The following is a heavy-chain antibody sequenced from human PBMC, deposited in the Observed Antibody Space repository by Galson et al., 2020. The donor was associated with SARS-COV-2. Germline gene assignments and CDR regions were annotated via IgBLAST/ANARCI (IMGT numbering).Heavy chain of an antibody. V-gene: IGHV3-73*01. D-gene: IGHD6-19*01. J-gene: IGHJ5*02. CDR1: GFTFSGSA. Sequence: GGSLRLSCAASGFTFSGSAMHWVRQASGKGLEWVGRIRSKANSYATAYAASVKGRFTISRDDSKNTAYLQMNSLKTEDTAVYYCTGDSGIAVAGTGGWWFDPWGQGTLVTVSS. CDR2: IRSKANSYAT. CDR3: TGDSGIAVAGTGGWWFDP.